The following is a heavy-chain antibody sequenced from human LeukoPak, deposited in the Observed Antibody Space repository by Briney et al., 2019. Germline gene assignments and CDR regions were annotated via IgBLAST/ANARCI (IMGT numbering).Heavy chain of an antibody. CDR2: IYYSGST. CDR3: ARRSESGYSFDN. V-gene: IGHV4-59*01. CDR1: GGSISSYH. J-gene: IGHJ4*02. D-gene: IGHD5-12*01. Sequence: PSETLSLTCTVSGGSISSYHWSWIRKPPGRGLEYIGFIYYSGSTKYNPSLKSRVTISVDTSKDQFYLKLNSVTAADTAVYYCARRSESGYSFDNWGQGTLVTVSS.